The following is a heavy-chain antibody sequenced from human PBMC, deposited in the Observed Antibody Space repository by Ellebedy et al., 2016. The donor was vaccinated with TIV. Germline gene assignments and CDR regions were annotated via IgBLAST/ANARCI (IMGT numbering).Heavy chain of an antibody. CDR2: MWFDGRNK. J-gene: IGHJ4*01. CDR1: GFTFQSYG. Sequence: GESLKISXAASGFTFQSYGMHWVRQAPGKGLEWVAVMWFDGRNKAYVDSVKGRFIISRDNSRSSLYLEMNSLRVEDTGVYYCVRDAVPSWLYVGVFDHWGHGTLVTVSS. V-gene: IGHV3-33*01. D-gene: IGHD3-16*01. CDR3: VRDAVPSWLYVGVFDH.